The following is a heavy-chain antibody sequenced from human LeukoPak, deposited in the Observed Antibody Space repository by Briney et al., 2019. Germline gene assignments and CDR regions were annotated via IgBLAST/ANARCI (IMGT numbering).Heavy chain of an antibody. D-gene: IGHD6-13*01. Sequence: GGSLRLSCAASGFTFSSYSMNWVRRAPGKGLEWVSSISSSSSYIYYADSVKGRLTISRDNAKNSLYLQMNSLRAEDTAVYYCARGGYTLYWYFDLWGRGTLVTVSS. CDR3: ARGGYTLYWYFDL. J-gene: IGHJ2*01. V-gene: IGHV3-21*01. CDR1: GFTFSSYS. CDR2: ISSSSSYI.